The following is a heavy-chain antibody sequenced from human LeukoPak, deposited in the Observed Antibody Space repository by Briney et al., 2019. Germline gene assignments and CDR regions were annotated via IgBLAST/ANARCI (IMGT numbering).Heavy chain of an antibody. CDR2: IYYSGST. CDR3: AREGAYDSSGYYYPSFDY. Sequence: PSETLSLTCTVSGGSVSSGSYYWSWIRQPPGKGLEWIGYIYYSGSTNYNPSLKSRVTISVDTSKNQFSLKLSSVTAADTAVYYCAREGAYDSSGYYYPSFDYWGQGTLVTVSS. D-gene: IGHD3-22*01. CDR1: GGSVSSGSYY. V-gene: IGHV4-61*01. J-gene: IGHJ4*02.